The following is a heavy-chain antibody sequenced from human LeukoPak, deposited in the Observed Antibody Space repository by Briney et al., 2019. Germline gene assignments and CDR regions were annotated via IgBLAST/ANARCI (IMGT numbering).Heavy chain of an antibody. J-gene: IGHJ4*02. Sequence: GGSLRLSCAGSGFTDSGLTFSRDWMSWVRQPPGKGLEWVANINQDTIKKYYLDSVKGRFTISRDHAKNSLYLQMNSLRAEDTAVYFCASSPNWNEAEYYFEHWGRGTLVIVAS. CDR1: GFTDSGLTFSRDW. CDR2: INQDTIKK. D-gene: IGHD1-1*01. V-gene: IGHV3-7*01. CDR3: ASSPNWNEAEYYFEH.